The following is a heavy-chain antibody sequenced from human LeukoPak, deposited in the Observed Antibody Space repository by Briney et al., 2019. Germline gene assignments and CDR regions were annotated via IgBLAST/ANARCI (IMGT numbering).Heavy chain of an antibody. V-gene: IGHV3-23*01. J-gene: IGHJ4*02. D-gene: IGHD3-10*01. CDR3: AKGGVVLLWFGELLNPNFDY. CDR1: GFTFSNYG. Sequence: GGSLRLSCAASGFTFSNYGMSWVRQAPGKGLEWVSSIGGTGAITYYADSVKGRFTISRDNSKNTLYLQMNSLRAEDTAVYYCAKGGVVLLWFGELLNPNFDYWGQGTLVTVSS. CDR2: IGGTGAIT.